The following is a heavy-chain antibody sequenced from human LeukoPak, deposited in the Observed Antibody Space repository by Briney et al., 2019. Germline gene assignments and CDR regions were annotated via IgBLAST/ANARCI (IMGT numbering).Heavy chain of an antibody. D-gene: IGHD5-18*01. CDR1: GGSFSGYY. CDR3: ARGRGIQLWLRYFDY. V-gene: IGHV4-34*01. Sequence: PSETLSLTCAVYGGSFSGYYWSWIRHPTGKGLELIGEINHSGSTNYNPSLKSRVTISVDTSKNQFSLKLSSVTAADTAVYYCARGRGIQLWLRYFDYWGQGTLVTVSS. CDR2: INHSGST. J-gene: IGHJ4*02.